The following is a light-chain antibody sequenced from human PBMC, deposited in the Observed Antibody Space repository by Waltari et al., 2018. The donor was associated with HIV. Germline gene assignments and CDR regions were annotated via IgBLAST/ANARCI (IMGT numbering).Light chain of an antibody. CDR1: ALPKQY. J-gene: IGLJ2*01. CDR2: EDN. CDR3: QSADSVGTFVI. Sequence: SFDLTQPPSVSVSPGQTARITCSGDALPKQYAYWYQQKPGQAPVLVICEDNGGPSGIPERFSGSTSGTTGTLTISGVQAEDEADYYCQSADSVGTFVIFGGGTKLTVL. V-gene: IGLV3-25*03.